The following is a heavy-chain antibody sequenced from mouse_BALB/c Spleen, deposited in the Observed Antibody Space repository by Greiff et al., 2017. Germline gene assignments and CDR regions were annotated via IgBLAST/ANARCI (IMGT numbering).Heavy chain of an antibody. CDR1: GFTFSSFG. V-gene: IGHV5-17*02. CDR3: ARSGYGSSLAWFAY. CDR2: ISSGSSTI. J-gene: IGHJ3*01. D-gene: IGHD1-1*01. Sequence: EVQLVESGGGLVQPGGSRKLSCAASGFTFSSFGMHWVRQAQEKGLEWVAYISSGSSTIYYADTVKGRFTISRDNPKNTLFLQMTSLRSEDTAMYYCARSGYGSSLAWFAYWGQGTLVTVSA.